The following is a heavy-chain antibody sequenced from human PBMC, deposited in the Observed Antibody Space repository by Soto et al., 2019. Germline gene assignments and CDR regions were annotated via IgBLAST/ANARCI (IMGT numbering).Heavy chain of an antibody. V-gene: IGHV3-15*07. D-gene: IGHD3-3*01. CDR3: TADRAEMQTITMAY. CDR1: GFTFSDAW. Sequence: PGGSLRLSCAASGFTFSDAWINWVRQAPGKVLGWVGRIKSNTAGGTTDCSAPVKGRLSISRDDSENTRYLKMNSLKIEDTGVYCCTADRAEMQTITMAYWGQGSLVTVPS. J-gene: IGHJ4*02. CDR2: IKSNTAGGTT.